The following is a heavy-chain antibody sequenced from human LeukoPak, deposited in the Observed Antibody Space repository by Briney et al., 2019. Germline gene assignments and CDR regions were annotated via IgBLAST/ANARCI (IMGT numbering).Heavy chain of an antibody. CDR1: GFTFSSYW. CDR2: IKDDGSEK. V-gene: IGHV3-7*01. D-gene: IGHD3-22*01. J-gene: IGHJ4*02. Sequence: GGSLRLSCAASGFTFSSYWMSWARQAPGEGLEWVAKIKDDGSEKYYVDSVKGRFTISRDNAKNSLYLQMNSLRAEDTAVYYCARDGNYYDSSGPADYWGQGTLVTVSS. CDR3: ARDGNYYDSSGPADY.